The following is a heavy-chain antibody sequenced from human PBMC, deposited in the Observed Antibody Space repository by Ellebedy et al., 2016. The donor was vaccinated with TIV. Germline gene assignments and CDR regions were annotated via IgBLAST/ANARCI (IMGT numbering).Heavy chain of an antibody. J-gene: IGHJ4*02. CDR3: AAGSSSAKI. Sequence: AASVKVSCKASGFNFSNSAIQWVRQARGQRLEWIGWIVVGSARANYARNFQERVIITRDMHTGTAYMELSSLRSEDTAVYYCAAGSSSAKIWGQGTLVTVSS. CDR2: IVVGSARA. CDR1: GFNFSNSA. D-gene: IGHD6-6*01. V-gene: IGHV1-58*02.